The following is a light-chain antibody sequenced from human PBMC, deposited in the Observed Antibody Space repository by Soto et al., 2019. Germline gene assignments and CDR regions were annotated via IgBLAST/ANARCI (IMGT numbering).Light chain of an antibody. V-gene: IGKV1-5*03. J-gene: IGKJ1*01. CDR3: QQYNSYPRT. Sequence: DIKMTQSPSTLSASVGDRVTITCRASQSISSWLAWYQQKPGKAPKLLIFLSSRLESGVPSRFSGSGSGTEFSLTISSLQPDDFATYYCQQYNSYPRTFGQGTKVDIK. CDR1: QSISSW. CDR2: LSS.